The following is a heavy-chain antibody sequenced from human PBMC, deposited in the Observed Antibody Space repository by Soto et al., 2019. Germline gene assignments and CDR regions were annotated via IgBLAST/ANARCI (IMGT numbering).Heavy chain of an antibody. V-gene: IGHV1-18*01. Sequence: ASVKVSCKASGYTFTSYGISWERQAPGQGLEWMGWISAYNGNTNYAQKLQGRVTMTTDTSTSTAYMELRSLRSDDTAVYYCARASLRNSWTRTVGGPDAGHGMDVWGQGTTVAVSS. D-gene: IGHD6-13*01. J-gene: IGHJ6*02. CDR1: GYTFTSYG. CDR2: ISAYNGNT. CDR3: ARASLRNSWTRTVGGPDAGHGMDV.